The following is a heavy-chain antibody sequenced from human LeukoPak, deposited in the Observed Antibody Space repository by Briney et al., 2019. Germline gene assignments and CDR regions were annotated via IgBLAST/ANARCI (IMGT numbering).Heavy chain of an antibody. CDR1: GGSISSDAYY. CDR2: IYCSGTT. CDR3: ARHGTGYYYDSSGFDY. J-gene: IGHJ4*02. V-gene: IGHV4-39*01. D-gene: IGHD3-22*01. Sequence: PSETLSLTCTVSGGSISSDAYYWGWIRQPPGKGLEWVGSIYCSGTTYYNSSLKSRVTISVDTSRNQFSLELTSVTAADTAVYYCARHGTGYYYDSSGFDYWGQGTLVTVSS.